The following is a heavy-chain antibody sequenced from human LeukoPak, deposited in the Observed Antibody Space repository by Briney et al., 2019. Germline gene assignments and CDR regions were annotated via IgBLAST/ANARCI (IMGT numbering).Heavy chain of an antibody. J-gene: IGHJ4*02. V-gene: IGHV3-48*03. CDR3: ARGGAGVYFFDY. CDR1: GFTFSSYE. D-gene: IGHD6-13*01. Sequence: GGSLRLSCAASGFTFSSYEMNWVRQAPGKGLEWVSYISSSGSTIYYADSVKGRFTISRDNAKNSLYLQMNSLRAEDTAVYYCARGGAGVYFFDYWGQGILVTVSS. CDR2: ISSSGSTI.